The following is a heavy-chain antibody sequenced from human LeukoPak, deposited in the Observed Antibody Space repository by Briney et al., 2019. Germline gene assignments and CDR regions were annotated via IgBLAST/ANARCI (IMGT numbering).Heavy chain of an antibody. D-gene: IGHD4-17*01. V-gene: IGHV4-34*01. Sequence: KTSETLSLTCAVYGGSFSGYLWSWIGKSPGKGLDGIGEINDSGNSAYNPALKSRVIMSVATSKNQFSLRLNSVTAADTAVYYCARIYGDYIMYWGQGTLLTVSS. CDR2: INDSGNS. CDR1: GGSFSGYL. J-gene: IGHJ4*02. CDR3: ARIYGDYIMY.